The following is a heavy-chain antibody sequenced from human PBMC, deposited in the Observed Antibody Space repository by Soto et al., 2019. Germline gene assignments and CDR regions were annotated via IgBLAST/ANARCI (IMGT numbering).Heavy chain of an antibody. CDR1: GGSISGGAYY. V-gene: IGHV4-31*03. J-gene: IGHJ5*01. Sequence: QVQLQESGPGLVKPSQTLSLTCTVSGGSISGGAYYWSWIRQHPGKGLEWIGYIYYSGSTYYNPSPKSRVTISIDTSKNQFALNLTSVTAADTAVYFCARSDDSYNTGWFDSWGQGTLVTVSS. CDR3: ARSDDSYNTGWFDS. CDR2: IYYSGST. D-gene: IGHD3-3*01.